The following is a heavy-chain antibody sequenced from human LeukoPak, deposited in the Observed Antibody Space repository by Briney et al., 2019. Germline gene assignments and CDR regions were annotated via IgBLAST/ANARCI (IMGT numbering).Heavy chain of an antibody. V-gene: IGHV1-24*01. CDR1: GYTLTELS. CDR2: FDPEDGET. CDR3: ATYTRLRYFDWLLFD. J-gene: IGHJ4*02. Sequence: ASVKVSCKVSGYTLTELSMHWVRQAPGKGLEWMGGFDPEDGETIYAQKFQGRVTMTEDTSTDTAYMELSSLRSEDTAVYYCATYTRLRYFDWLLFDWRQGTMVTVSS. D-gene: IGHD3-9*01.